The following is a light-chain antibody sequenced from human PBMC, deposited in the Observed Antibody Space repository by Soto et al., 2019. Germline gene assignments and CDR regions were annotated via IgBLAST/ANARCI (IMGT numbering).Light chain of an antibody. CDR1: TGAVTNGHF. Sequence: QAVVTQEPSLAVSAGGTGTLTRGSSTGAVTNGHFPYWFQQQPAQDPRTRIYDTNNRHAWTPARFSGSLRGGNGALTLAGAQPEDDADYYCLLSYSGPVVFGGGTAVVLGGGTKVPVL. CDR3: LLSYSGPVVFGGGTAVV. J-gene: IGLJ2*01. CDR2: DTN. V-gene: IGLV7-46*01.